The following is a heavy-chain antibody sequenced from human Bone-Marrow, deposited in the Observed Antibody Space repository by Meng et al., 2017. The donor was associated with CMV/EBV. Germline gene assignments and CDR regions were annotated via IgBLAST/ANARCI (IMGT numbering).Heavy chain of an antibody. Sequence: LSWAPSVGSLSGYYWSWIRQPPGKGLEWIGEINDSGSTNYNPSLKSRVTISVDTSKNQFSLKLNSVAAADTAVYSCARGRGFCTDTSCYWADYWGQGNLVTVSS. CDR1: VGSLSGYY. J-gene: IGHJ4*02. V-gene: IGHV4-34*01. D-gene: IGHD2-2*01. CDR2: INDSGST. CDR3: ARGRGFCTDTSCYWADY.